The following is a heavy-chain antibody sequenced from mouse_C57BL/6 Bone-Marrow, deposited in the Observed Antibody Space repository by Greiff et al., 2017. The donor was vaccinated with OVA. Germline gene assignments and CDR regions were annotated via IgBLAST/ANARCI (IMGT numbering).Heavy chain of an antibody. Sequence: EVKLQQSGPELVKPGASVKISCKASGYTFTDYYMNWVKQSHGKSLEWIGDINPNNGGTSYNQKFKGKATLTVDKSSSTAYMELRSLTSEESAVYYGARWDSSGIRYAMDYWGQGTSVTVSS. V-gene: IGHV1-26*01. CDR3: ARWDSSGIRYAMDY. D-gene: IGHD3-2*02. J-gene: IGHJ4*01. CDR1: GYTFTDYY. CDR2: INPNNGGT.